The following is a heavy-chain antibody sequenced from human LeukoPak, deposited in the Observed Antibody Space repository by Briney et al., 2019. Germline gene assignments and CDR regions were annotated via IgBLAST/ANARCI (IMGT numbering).Heavy chain of an antibody. CDR2: INNSGGST. J-gene: IGHJ6*03. Sequence: GGSLRLSCAASGFTFSSYAMNWVRQAPGKGLAWVSGINNSGGSTYYADSVKGRFTISRDNAKNSLYLQMNSLRAEDTAVYYCARGPRVVVAARTDYYYYYMDVWGKGTTVTVSS. CDR1: GFTFSSYA. CDR3: ARGPRVVVAARTDYYYYYMDV. D-gene: IGHD2-15*01. V-gene: IGHV3-23*01.